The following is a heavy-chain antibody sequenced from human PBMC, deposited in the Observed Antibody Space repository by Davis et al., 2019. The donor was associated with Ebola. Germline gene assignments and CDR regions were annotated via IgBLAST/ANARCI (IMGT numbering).Heavy chain of an antibody. CDR3: AKMKRSSWYIAGYYYYGMDV. Sequence: GGSLRLSCAASGLSFNYYAMTWVRQAPGKGLEWVSGISGSGGSTYYADSVKGRFTISRDNSKNTQYLQMNSLRADDTAVYYCAKMKRSSWYIAGYYYYGMDVWGQGTTVTVSS. CDR1: GLSFNYYA. V-gene: IGHV3-23*01. D-gene: IGHD6-13*01. CDR2: ISGSGGST. J-gene: IGHJ6*02.